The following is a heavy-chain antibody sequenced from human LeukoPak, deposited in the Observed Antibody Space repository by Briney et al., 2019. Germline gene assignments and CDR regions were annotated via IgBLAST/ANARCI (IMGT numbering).Heavy chain of an antibody. J-gene: IGHJ5*02. D-gene: IGHD2-15*01. CDR3: ARDVTPPYCSGGSCYSWGFDP. CDR2: NNPNSGGT. V-gene: IGHV1-2*02. Sequence: ASVKVSCKASGYTFTGYYMHWVRQAPGQGLEWMGWNNPNSGGTNYAQKFQGRVTMTRDTSISTAYMELSRLRSDDTAVYYCARDVTPPYCSGGSCYSWGFDPWGQGTLVTVSS. CDR1: GYTFTGYY.